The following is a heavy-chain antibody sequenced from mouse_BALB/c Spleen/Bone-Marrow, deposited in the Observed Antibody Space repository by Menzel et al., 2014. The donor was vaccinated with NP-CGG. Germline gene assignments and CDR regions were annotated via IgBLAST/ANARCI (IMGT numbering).Heavy chain of an antibody. J-gene: IGHJ3*01. CDR1: GFTFSSFG. V-gene: IGHV5-17*02. CDR3: ARRGTMITAGPFAY. Sequence: EVQLVESGGGLVQPGGSRKLSCAASGFTFSSFGMHWIRQAPEKGLEWVAYISSGSNTIYYEDTVKGRFTISRDNPKNTLFLQMTSLRSEDTAMYYYARRGTMITAGPFAYWGQGTLVTVSA. CDR2: ISSGSNTI. D-gene: IGHD2-4*01.